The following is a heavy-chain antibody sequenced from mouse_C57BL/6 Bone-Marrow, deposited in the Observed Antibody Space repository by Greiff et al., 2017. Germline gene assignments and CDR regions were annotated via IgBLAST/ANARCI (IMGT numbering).Heavy chain of an antibody. Sequence: QVQLQQSGAELVRPGTSVKVSCKASGYAFTNYLIEWVKQRPGQGLEWIGVINPGSGGTNYNEKFKGKATLTADKSSSTAYMQLSSLTSEDSAVXFCARSHWDGKNRYFDYWGQGTTLTVSS. J-gene: IGHJ2*01. D-gene: IGHD4-1*01. V-gene: IGHV1-54*01. CDR3: ARSHWDGKNRYFDY. CDR1: GYAFTNYL. CDR2: INPGSGGT.